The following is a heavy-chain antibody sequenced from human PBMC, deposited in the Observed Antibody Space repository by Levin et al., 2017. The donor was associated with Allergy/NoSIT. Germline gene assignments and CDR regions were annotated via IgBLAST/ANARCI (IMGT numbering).Heavy chain of an antibody. J-gene: IGHJ4*02. V-gene: IGHV3-49*03. CDR3: TRDGRGYSYGYVVDHTGFDY. Sequence: GESLKISCTASGFTFGDYAMSWFRQAPGKGLEWVGFIRSKAYGGTTEYAASVKGRFTISRDDSKSIAYLQMNSLKTEDTAVYYCTRDGRGYSYGYVVDHTGFDYWGQGTLVTVSS. CDR1: GFTFGDYA. CDR2: IRSKAYGGTT. D-gene: IGHD5-18*01.